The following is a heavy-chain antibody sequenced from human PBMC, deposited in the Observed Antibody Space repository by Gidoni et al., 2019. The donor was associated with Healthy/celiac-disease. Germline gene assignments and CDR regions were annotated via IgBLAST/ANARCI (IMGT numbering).Heavy chain of an antibody. Sequence: QVQLQESGPGLVKPSETLSLTCTVSGGSISSYYWSWIRQPPGKGLEWIGYIYYSGSTNYNPSLKSRVTISVDTSKNQFSLKLSSVTAADTAVYYCARLQPSYDFWSGYYYGMDVWGQGTTVTVSS. J-gene: IGHJ6*02. V-gene: IGHV4-59*08. CDR1: GGSISSYY. CDR2: IYYSGST. CDR3: ARLQPSYDFWSGYYYGMDV. D-gene: IGHD3-3*01.